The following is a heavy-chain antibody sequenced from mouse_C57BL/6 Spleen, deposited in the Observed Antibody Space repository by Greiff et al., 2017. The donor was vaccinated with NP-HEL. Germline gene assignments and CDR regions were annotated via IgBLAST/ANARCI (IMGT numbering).Heavy chain of an antibody. D-gene: IGHD2-5*01. CDR2: INPSNGGT. CDR1: GYTFTSYW. J-gene: IGHJ3*01. Sequence: QVQLQQPGTELVKPGASVKLSCKASGYTFTSYWMHWVKQRPGQGLEWLGNINPSNGGTTYNEKFKSKATLTVDKSSSTAYMQLSSLTSEDSAVYYCARSGSNYVAYWGQGTLVTVSA. CDR3: ARSGSNYVAY. V-gene: IGHV1-53*01.